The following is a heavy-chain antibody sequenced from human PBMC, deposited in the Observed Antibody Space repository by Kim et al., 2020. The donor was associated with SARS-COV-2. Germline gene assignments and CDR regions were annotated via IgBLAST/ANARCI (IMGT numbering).Heavy chain of an antibody. CDR1: GYTFTSYY. Sequence: ASVKVYCKASGYTFTSYYMHWVRQAPGQGLEWMGIINPSGGFTSYAQKLQGRVTMTRDTSTSTVYMELSSLKSEDTAVYYCAREGRGAGGFSYWGQATRV. CDR3: AREGRGAGGFSY. J-gene: IGHJ4*02. CDR2: INPSGGFT. D-gene: IGHD3-10*01. V-gene: IGHV1-46*01.